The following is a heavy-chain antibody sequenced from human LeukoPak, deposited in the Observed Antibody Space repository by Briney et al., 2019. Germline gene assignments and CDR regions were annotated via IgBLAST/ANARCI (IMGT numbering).Heavy chain of an antibody. CDR2: IYYSGST. J-gene: IGHJ3*02. CDR1: GGSISSGDYY. V-gene: IGHV4-30-4*01. CDR3: AGLLDARAAFDI. Sequence: SETLSLTCTVSGGSISSGDYYWSWIRQPPGKGLEYIGYIYYSGSTYYNPSLKSRVTISVDTSKNQFSLKLSSVTAADTAVYYCAGLLDARAAFDIWGQGTMVTVSS. D-gene: IGHD1-1*01.